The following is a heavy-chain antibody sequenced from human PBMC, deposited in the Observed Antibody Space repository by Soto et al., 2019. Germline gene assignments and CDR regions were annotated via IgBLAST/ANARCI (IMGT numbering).Heavy chain of an antibody. V-gene: IGHV4-39*01. D-gene: IGHD3-10*01. Sequence: SETLSLTCTVSGGSISSSSYYWGWIRQPPGKGLEWIGSIYYSGSTYYNPSLKSRVTISVDTSKNQFSLKLSSVTAADTAVYYCARQRQNNYYGSGIPWIVYYYYGMDVWGQGTTVTVS. CDR1: GGSISSSSYY. CDR3: ARQRQNNYYGSGIPWIVYYYYGMDV. J-gene: IGHJ6*02. CDR2: IYYSGST.